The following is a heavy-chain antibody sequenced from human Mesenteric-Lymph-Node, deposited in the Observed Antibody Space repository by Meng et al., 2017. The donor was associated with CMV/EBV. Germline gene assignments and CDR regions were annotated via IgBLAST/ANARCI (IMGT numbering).Heavy chain of an antibody. Sequence: GGSLRLSCEVSGFIFRNYEMNWVRQAPGKGLEWVSYISSSGRTIYYADSVKDRFTISRDNAKNSLYLQMNGLRAEDTAVYYCARVREAYYYDSSDSYSEAFDLWGQGTMVTVSS. CDR3: ARVREAYYYDSSDSYSEAFDL. J-gene: IGHJ3*01. CDR1: GFIFRNYE. CDR2: ISSSGRTI. V-gene: IGHV3-48*03. D-gene: IGHD3-22*01.